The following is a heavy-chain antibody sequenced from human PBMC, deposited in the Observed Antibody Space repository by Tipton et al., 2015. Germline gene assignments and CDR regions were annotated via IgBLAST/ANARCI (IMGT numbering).Heavy chain of an antibody. Sequence: GLVKPSQTLSLTCDISGDSVSSSTSAWNWIRQSPSRGLEWLGRTYYRSKWYYEYSISVKSRVTVTPDTSKNQFSLHLNSVTPEDTAVYYCTRDPAYYYGMDVWGQGTTATVSS. CDR1: GDSVSSSTSA. CDR3: TRDPAYYYGMDV. J-gene: IGHJ6*02. V-gene: IGHV6-1*01. D-gene: IGHD6-25*01. CDR2: TYYRSKWYY.